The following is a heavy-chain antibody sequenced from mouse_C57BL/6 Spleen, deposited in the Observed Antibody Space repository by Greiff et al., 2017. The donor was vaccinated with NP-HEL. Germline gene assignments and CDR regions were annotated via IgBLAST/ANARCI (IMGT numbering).Heavy chain of an antibody. V-gene: IGHV1-69*01. D-gene: IGHD1-1*01. J-gene: IGHJ1*03. CDR2: IDPSDSYT. CDR1: GYTFTSYW. CDR3: ARGDGSPYWYFDV. Sequence: VQLQQPGAELVMPGASVKLSCKASGYTFTSYWMHWVKQRPGQGLEWIGEIDPSDSYTNYNQKFKGKSTLTVDKSSSTAYMQLSSLTSEDSAVYYCARGDGSPYWYFDVWGTGTTVTVSS.